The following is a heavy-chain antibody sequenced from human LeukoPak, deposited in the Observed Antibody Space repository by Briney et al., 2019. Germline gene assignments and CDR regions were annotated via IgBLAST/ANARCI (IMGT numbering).Heavy chain of an antibody. CDR3: ARRGYCSSGSCPGFDY. CDR1: GFTFSTYE. D-gene: IGHD2-15*01. J-gene: IGHJ4*02. Sequence: GGSLRLSCAASGFTFSTYEMNWVRQAPGKGLEWVSYISSSGTTISYADSVKGRFTISRDNAKNSLFLQMNSLRVEDTALYYCARRGYCSSGSCPGFDYWGQGTLVTVSS. CDR2: ISSSGTTI. V-gene: IGHV3-48*03.